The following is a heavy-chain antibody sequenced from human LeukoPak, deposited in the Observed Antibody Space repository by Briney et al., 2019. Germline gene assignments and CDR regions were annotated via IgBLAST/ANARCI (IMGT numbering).Heavy chain of an antibody. V-gene: IGHV4-39*01. D-gene: IGHD2-2*02. CDR3: YTTSGGRPH. J-gene: IGHJ4*02. CDR2: VYYSGST. CDR1: GGSISSSGYY. Sequence: PSETLSLTCTVSGGSISSSGYYWGWIRQPPGKGLEWIGSVYYSGSTNYNPSVKSRVTISADTSRNQFSLNLSSVTAADTAVYYCYTTSGGRPHWGQGTLVTVSS.